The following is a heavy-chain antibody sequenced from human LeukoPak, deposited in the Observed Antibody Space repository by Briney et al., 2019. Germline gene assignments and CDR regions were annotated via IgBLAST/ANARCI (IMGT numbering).Heavy chain of an antibody. J-gene: IGHJ4*02. CDR1: GGSFSGYY. CDR3: ASRRDGYNGIDY. CDR2: INHSGST. D-gene: IGHD5-12*01. Sequence: SETLSLTCAVYGGSFSGYYWSWIRQPPGKGLEWIGEINHSGSTNYNPSLKSRVTISVDTSKNQFSLKLSSVTAADTAVYYCASRRDGYNGIDYWGQGTLVTVSS. V-gene: IGHV4-34*01.